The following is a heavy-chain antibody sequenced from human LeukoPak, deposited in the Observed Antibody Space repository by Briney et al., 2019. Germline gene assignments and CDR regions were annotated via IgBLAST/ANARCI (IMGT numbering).Heavy chain of an antibody. CDR3: ARGAIAVAGLRDFDY. CDR1: GYTFTSYY. Sequence: GASVKVSCKASGYTFTSYYMHWVRQAPGQGLEWMGIINPSGGSTSYAQKFQGRVTMTRDMSTSTVYMELSSLRSEDTAVYYCARGAIAVAGLRDFDYWGQGTLVTVSS. CDR2: INPSGGST. D-gene: IGHD6-19*01. J-gene: IGHJ4*02. V-gene: IGHV1-46*01.